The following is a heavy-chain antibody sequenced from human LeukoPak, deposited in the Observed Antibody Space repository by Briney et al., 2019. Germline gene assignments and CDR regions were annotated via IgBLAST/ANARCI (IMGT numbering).Heavy chain of an antibody. V-gene: IGHV4-39*01. CDR2: IYYSGST. D-gene: IGHD3-22*01. Sequence: SETLSLTCTVSGGSISSSSYYWGWIRQPPGKGLEWIGSIYYSGSTYYNPSLKSRVTISVDTSKNQFSLKLSSVTAADTAVYYCARHSPIYYDSSGYPDYWGQGTLATVSS. CDR3: ARHSPIYYDSSGYPDY. CDR1: GGSISSSSYY. J-gene: IGHJ4*02.